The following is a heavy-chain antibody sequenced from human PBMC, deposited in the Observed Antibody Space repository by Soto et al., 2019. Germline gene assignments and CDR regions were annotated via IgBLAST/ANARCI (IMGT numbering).Heavy chain of an antibody. CDR2: IIPLFGTT. CDR3: ARGVVVVAATPRGDAFDI. CDR1: GDTFSSYA. J-gene: IGHJ3*02. Sequence: QVQLVQSGAEVKKPGSSVKVSCKASGDTFSSYAISWVRQAPGQGLEWMGGIIPLFGTTDYAPKFQGRVFITADGSTSKAYMELSSLRSGDTAIYYCARGVVVVAATPRGDAFDIWGQGTLVTVSS. D-gene: IGHD2-15*01. V-gene: IGHV1-69*12.